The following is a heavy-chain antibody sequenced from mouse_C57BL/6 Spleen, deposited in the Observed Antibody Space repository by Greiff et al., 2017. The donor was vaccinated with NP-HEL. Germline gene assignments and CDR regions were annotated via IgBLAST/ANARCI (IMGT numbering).Heavy chain of an antibody. CDR3: ARPPFAY. Sequence: EVKLMESGGGLVKPGGSLKLSCAASGFTFSSYTMSWVRQTPEKRLEWDATISGGGGNTYYPDSVKGRFTISRDNAKNTLYLQMSSLRSEDTALYYCARPPFAYWGQGTLVTVSA. V-gene: IGHV5-9*01. J-gene: IGHJ3*01. CDR2: ISGGGGNT. CDR1: GFTFSSYT.